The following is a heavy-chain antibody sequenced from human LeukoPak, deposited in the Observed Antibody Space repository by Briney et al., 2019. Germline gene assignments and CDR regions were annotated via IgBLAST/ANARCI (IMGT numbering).Heavy chain of an antibody. Sequence: GSLRLSCAASGFSIENYSRHWVRQAPGQGLEWVSLINAYGTSTYYAASVKGRFTISRDNSKNSLFLQMNSLRTEDTALYYCAKDVGPNYSSSGLFDYWGQGTLVTVSS. CDR2: INAYGTST. D-gene: IGHD5-24*01. CDR3: AKDVGPNYSSSGLFDY. V-gene: IGHV3-43*01. CDR1: GFSIENYS. J-gene: IGHJ4*02.